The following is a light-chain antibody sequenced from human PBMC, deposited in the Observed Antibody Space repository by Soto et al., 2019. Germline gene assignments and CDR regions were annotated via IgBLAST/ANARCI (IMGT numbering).Light chain of an antibody. J-gene: IGKJ1*01. CDR2: GAS. CDR3: QQYGSSHWK. Sequence: EFVLTQSPGTLSLSPGERATPSCRASQSLSSSYLAWYQQKPGQAPRLLIYGASSRATGIPDRFSGSGSGTDFTLTISRLEPEDLEVYYCQQYGSSHWKSGKGTKVHI. CDR1: QSLSSSY. V-gene: IGKV3-20*01.